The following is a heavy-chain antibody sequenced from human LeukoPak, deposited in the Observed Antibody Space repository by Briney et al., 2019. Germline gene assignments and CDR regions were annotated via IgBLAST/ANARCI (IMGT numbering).Heavy chain of an antibody. CDR2: ISGNSTYI. CDR3: ARGAAPLLYFTY. Sequence: GGSLRLSCAASGFIFSTYNMNWVRQAPGKGLEWASSISGNSTYIYYADSVKGRFTISRDNAKNSLYLQMTSLRAEDTAVYYCARGAAPLLYFTYWGQGTLVAVSS. J-gene: IGHJ4*02. D-gene: IGHD2-15*01. CDR1: GFIFSTYN. V-gene: IGHV3-21*01.